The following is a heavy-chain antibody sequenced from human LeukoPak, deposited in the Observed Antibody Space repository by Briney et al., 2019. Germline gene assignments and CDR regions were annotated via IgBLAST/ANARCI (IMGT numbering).Heavy chain of an antibody. Sequence: GGSLRLSCAASGFTFSNYAMNWVRQAPGKGLEWVSAISGSGDSTYYADSVKGRFTISRDNSKNTLYLQMNSLRAEDTAVYYCAEDRDRSGSYFDYFDYWGQGTLVTVSS. D-gene: IGHD3-10*01. CDR1: GFTFSNYA. CDR2: ISGSGDST. CDR3: AEDRDRSGSYFDYFDY. J-gene: IGHJ4*02. V-gene: IGHV3-23*01.